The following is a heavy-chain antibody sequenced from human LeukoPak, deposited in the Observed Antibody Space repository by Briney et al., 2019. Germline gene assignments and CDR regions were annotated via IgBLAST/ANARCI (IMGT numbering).Heavy chain of an antibody. V-gene: IGHV1-18*01. D-gene: IGHD6-13*01. CDR1: GYTFTSYG. Sequence: GASVKVSCKASGYTFTSYGISWVRQAPGQGLEWMGWISAYNGNTNYAQKLQGRVTMTTDTSTSTAYMELRSLRSDDTAVYYCAREEEGYCSSSPVDYWGQGTLVTVSS. J-gene: IGHJ4*02. CDR3: AREEEGYCSSSPVDY. CDR2: ISAYNGNT.